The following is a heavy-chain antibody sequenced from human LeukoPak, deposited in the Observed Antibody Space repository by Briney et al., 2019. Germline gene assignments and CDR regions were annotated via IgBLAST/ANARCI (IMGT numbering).Heavy chain of an antibody. CDR1: GFFFSSYA. D-gene: IGHD3-3*01. Sequence: GGSLRLSCAASGFFFSSYAMHWVRQAPGKGPEWVAVISYDGINIDYADSVKGRFTISRDNSKNTLYLQMNSLRAEDTAVYYCARCRDYNFWSGSAFGYWGQGTLVTVSS. V-gene: IGHV3-30*04. J-gene: IGHJ4*02. CDR2: ISYDGINI. CDR3: ARCRDYNFWSGSAFGY.